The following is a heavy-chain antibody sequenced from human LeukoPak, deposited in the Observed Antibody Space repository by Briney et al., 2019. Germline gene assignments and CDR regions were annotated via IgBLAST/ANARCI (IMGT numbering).Heavy chain of an antibody. V-gene: IGHV4-59*01. CDR2: IYYSGSI. Sequence: KPSETLSLTCTVSGGSINFYYWSWIRQSPGKGLEWIGNIYYSGSINYNPSLKSRVTISVDTSKNQFSLILSSVTPADTAVYYCARALGYYDFWSGSSSPSNWFDPWGQGTLVTVSS. D-gene: IGHD3-3*01. CDR3: ARALGYYDFWSGSSSPSNWFDP. J-gene: IGHJ5*02. CDR1: GGSINFYY.